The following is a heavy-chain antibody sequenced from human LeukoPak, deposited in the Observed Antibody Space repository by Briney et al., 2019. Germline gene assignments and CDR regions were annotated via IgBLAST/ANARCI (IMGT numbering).Heavy chain of an antibody. Sequence: PGGPLRLSCAASGFPLSRYGLQWVGPAPRRGLEWVAVVWFVGSNTYYADSVKGRFTISRDKSKNPLYLQMNSLRAEDTAVYYCARDYLAAPCLAFWGQGTLVTVSS. J-gene: IGHJ4*02. CDR1: GFPLSRYG. CDR2: VWFVGSNT. D-gene: IGHD6-6*01. V-gene: IGHV3-33*01. CDR3: ARDYLAAPCLAF.